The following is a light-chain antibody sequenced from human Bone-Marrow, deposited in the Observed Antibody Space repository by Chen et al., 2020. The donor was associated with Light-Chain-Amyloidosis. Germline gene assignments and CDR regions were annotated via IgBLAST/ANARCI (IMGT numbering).Light chain of an antibody. CDR1: QSVLHSPNNKNY. J-gene: IGKJ1*01. V-gene: IGKV4-1*01. CDR2: WAS. CDR3: HQYCSTPRT. Sequence: DIVMTQSPASLAVSLGERATINCKYSQSVLHSPNNKNYLAWYQQKPGQPPKLLIYWASTRESGVPDRFSGSGSGTDFTLTISSLQAEDVAVYYCHQYCSTPRTFGQGTKVEIK.